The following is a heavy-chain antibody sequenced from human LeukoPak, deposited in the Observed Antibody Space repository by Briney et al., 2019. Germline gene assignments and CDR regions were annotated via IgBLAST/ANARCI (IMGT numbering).Heavy chain of an antibody. D-gene: IGHD3-3*01. Sequence: GASVKVSCKASGGTFSSYAISWVRQAPGQGLAWMGRIIPILGIANYAQKFQGRVTITADKSTSTAYMELSSLRSEDTAVYYCARESSTVLRFLEWLSYFDYWGQGTLVTVSS. CDR1: GGTFSSYA. CDR3: ARESSTVLRFLEWLSYFDY. CDR2: IIPILGIA. V-gene: IGHV1-69*04. J-gene: IGHJ4*02.